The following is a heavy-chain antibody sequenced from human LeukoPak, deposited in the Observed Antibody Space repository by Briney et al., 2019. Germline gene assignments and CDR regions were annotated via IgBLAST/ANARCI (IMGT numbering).Heavy chain of an antibody. CDR1: GFTFSSYY. CDR3: TRGFTSSGGYGSGSHDAFDI. V-gene: IGHV3-49*04. J-gene: IGHJ3*02. Sequence: PGGSLRLSCAASGFTFSSYYMNWVRQAPGKGLEWVGFIRSKAYGGTTEYAASVKGRFTISRDDSKSIAYLQMNSLKTEDTAVYYCTRGFTSSGGYGSGSHDAFDIWGQGTMVTVSS. CDR2: IRSKAYGGTT. D-gene: IGHD3-10*01.